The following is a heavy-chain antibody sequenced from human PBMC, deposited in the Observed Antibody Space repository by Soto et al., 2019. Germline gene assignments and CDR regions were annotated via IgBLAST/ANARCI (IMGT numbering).Heavy chain of an antibody. Sequence: SETLSLTCTVSGGSVSSGSYYWSWIRQPPGKGLEWIGYIYYSGSTNYNPSLKSRVTISVDTSKNQSSLKLSSVTAADTAVDYCAKDLWGSSGWSYYYDYWGQGTLVTVSS. CDR2: IYYSGST. CDR3: AKDLWGSSGWSYYYDY. V-gene: IGHV4-61*01. D-gene: IGHD6-19*01. J-gene: IGHJ4*02. CDR1: GGSVSSGSYY.